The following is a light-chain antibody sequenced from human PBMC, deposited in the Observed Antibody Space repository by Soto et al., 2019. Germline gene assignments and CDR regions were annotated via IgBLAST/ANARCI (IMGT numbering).Light chain of an antibody. V-gene: IGLV2-14*01. J-gene: IGLJ2*01. Sequence: QSALTQPASVSGSPGQSITISCTGTSSDVGGYNYVSWYQQHPGKAPKLMIYDVSNRPSGVSNRFSGSKSGNTASLTISGLQPEDEAYYYCSSYTSSSTPLFGGGTKLTVL. CDR3: SSYTSSSTPL. CDR1: SSDVGGYNY. CDR2: DVS.